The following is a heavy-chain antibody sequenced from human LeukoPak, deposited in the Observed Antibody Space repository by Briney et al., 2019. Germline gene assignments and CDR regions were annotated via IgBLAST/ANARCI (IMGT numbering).Heavy chain of an antibody. V-gene: IGHV4-4*07. J-gene: IGHJ5*02. D-gene: IGHD6-19*01. CDR2: IYTSGST. CDR1: GGSISSYY. Sequence: SETLSLTCTVSGGSISSYYWSWIRQPAGKGLEWIGRIYTSGSTNYNPSLKSRVTMSVDTSKNQFSLKLSSVTAADTAVYYCARERAIAVAGTANWFDPWGQGTLVTVSS. CDR3: ARERAIAVAGTANWFDP.